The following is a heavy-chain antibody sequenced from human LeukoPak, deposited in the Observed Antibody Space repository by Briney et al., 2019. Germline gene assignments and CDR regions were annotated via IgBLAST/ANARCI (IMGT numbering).Heavy chain of an antibody. CDR1: GFTFSSYE. J-gene: IGHJ4*02. V-gene: IGHV3-48*03. D-gene: IGHD6-19*01. CDR2: ISSSGSTI. Sequence: GGSLRLSCAASGFTFSSYEMNWVRQAPGKGLEWVSYISSSGSTIYYADSVKGRFNISRDNAKNSLYLQMNSLRAEDTAVYYCARGRGWYPDYWGQGTLVTVSS. CDR3: ARGRGWYPDY.